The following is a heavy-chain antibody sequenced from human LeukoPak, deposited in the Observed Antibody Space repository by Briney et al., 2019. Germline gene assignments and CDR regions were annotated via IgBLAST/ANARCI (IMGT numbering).Heavy chain of an antibody. Sequence: ASVKVSFKASGYTFTIYAMHWVRQAPGQRLEWMGWINAGNGNTKYSQKFQGRVTITRDISASTAYMELSSLRSEDTAVYYCARDTAMVLYYFDYWGQGTLVTVS. J-gene: IGHJ4*02. CDR2: INAGNGNT. V-gene: IGHV1-3*01. CDR1: GYTFTIYA. CDR3: ARDTAMVLYYFDY. D-gene: IGHD5-18*01.